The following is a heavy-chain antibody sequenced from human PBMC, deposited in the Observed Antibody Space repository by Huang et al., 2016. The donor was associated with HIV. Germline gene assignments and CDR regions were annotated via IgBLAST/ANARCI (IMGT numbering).Heavy chain of an antibody. V-gene: IGHV1-8*01. CDR2: MNPNSGDT. D-gene: IGHD3-10*01. Sequence: QVQLVQSGAEVKKPGASVKVSCKASGYTFTNYDINWVRQATGQGVEWMGWMNPNSGDTGFAQKLQGRVTMTRNTSISTAYMELSSLRSEDTAVYYCARGGLLWFGELSTWGQGTLVTVSS. CDR3: ARGGLLWFGELST. CDR1: GYTFTNYD. J-gene: IGHJ5*02.